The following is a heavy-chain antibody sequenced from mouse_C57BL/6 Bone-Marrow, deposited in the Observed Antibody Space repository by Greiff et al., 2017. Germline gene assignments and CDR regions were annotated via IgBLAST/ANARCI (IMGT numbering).Heavy chain of an antibody. CDR3: AREGEIYYDYVRGY. CDR2: IDPSDSYT. V-gene: IGHV1-50*01. J-gene: IGHJ2*01. Sequence: VHLVESGAELVKPGASVKLSCKASGYTFTSYWMQWVKQRPGQGLEWIGEIDPSDSYTNYNQKFKGKATLTVDTSSSTAYMQLSSLTSEDSAVYYCAREGEIYYDYVRGYWGQGTTLTVSS. CDR1: GYTFTSYW. D-gene: IGHD2-4*01.